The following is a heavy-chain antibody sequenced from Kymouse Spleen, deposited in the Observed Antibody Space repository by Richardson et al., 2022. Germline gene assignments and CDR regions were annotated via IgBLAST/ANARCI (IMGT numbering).Heavy chain of an antibody. V-gene: IGHV4-61*01. CDR3: ASGYCTNGVCYTPGDY. D-gene: IGHD2-8*01. CDR2: IYYSGST. Sequence: QVQLQESGPGLVKPSETLSLTCTVSGGSVSSGSYYWSWIRQPPGKGLEWIGYIYYSGSTNYNPSLKSRVTISVDTSKNQFSLKLSSVTAADTAVYYCASGYCTNGVCYTPGDYWGQGTLVTVSS. J-gene: IGHJ4*02. CDR1: GGSVSSGSYY.